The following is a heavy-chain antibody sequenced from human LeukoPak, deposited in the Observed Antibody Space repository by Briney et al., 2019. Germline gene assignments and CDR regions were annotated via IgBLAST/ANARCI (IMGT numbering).Heavy chain of an antibody. CDR3: TSYYYDSSGYYNFDY. Sequence: SETLSLTCTVSGGSISSYYWSWIRQPPGKGLGWIGYIYYSGSTNYNPSLKSRVTISVDTSKNQFSLKLSSVTAADTAVYYCTSYYYDSSGYYNFDYWGQGTLVTVSS. V-gene: IGHV4-59*01. D-gene: IGHD3-22*01. CDR1: GGSISSYY. CDR2: IYYSGST. J-gene: IGHJ4*02.